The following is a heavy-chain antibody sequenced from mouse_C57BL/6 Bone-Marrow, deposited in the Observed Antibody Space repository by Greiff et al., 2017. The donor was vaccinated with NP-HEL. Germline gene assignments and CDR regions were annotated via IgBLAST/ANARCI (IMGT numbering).Heavy chain of an antibody. D-gene: IGHD2-3*01. V-gene: IGHV1-52*01. CDR2: IDPSDSET. Sequence: QVQLQQPGAELVRPGSSVKLSCKASGYTFTSYWMHWVKQRPIQGLEWIGNIDPSDSETHYNQKFKDKATLTVDKSSITAYMQLSSLTSEDSAVYYCARSRWSWFAYWGQGTLVTVSA. CDR1: GYTFTSYW. J-gene: IGHJ3*01. CDR3: ARSRWSWFAY.